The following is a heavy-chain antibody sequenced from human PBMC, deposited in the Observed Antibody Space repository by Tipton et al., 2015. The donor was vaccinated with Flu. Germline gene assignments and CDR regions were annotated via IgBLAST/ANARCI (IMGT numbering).Heavy chain of an antibody. V-gene: IGHV4-38-2*02. CDR2: IFRAGTT. CDR3: ARRDYSNYVSDPKSCFDP. CDR1: GDSISSDYY. Sequence: TLSLTCTISGDSISSDYYWAWIRQPHGKGLEWIGNIFRAGTTYRNSSFKSRVTISVDRSKNQFSLNVFSVTAAATAVYFCARRDYSNYVSDPKSCFDPWGQGILVTVSS. J-gene: IGHJ5*02. D-gene: IGHD4-11*01.